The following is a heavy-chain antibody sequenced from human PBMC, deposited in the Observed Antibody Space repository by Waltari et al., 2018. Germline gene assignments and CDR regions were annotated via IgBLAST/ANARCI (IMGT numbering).Heavy chain of an antibody. D-gene: IGHD4-17*01. CDR1: GGSFSGYY. J-gene: IGHJ4*02. CDR3: ARGNDYGDYPLDY. V-gene: IGHV4-34*01. Sequence: QVQLQQWGAGLLKPSETLSLTCAVYGGSFSGYYWSWIRQPPGKGLEWIGEINHSGSTNYNPSLKLRVTISVDTSKNQVSLKLSSVTAADTAVYYCARGNDYGDYPLDYWGQGTLVTVSS. CDR2: INHSGST.